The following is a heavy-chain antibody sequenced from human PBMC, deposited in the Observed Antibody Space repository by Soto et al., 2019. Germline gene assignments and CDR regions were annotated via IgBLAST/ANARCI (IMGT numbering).Heavy chain of an antibody. J-gene: IGHJ5*02. CDR2: ISAYNGNT. CDR3: AGFGLVVPANNWFDP. V-gene: IGHV1-18*04. Sequence: ASVKVSCKASGYTFTSYGISWVRQAPGQGLEWMGWISAYNGNTNYAQKLQGRVTMTTDTSTSTAYMELRSLRSDDTAVYYCAGFGLVVPANNWFDPRGQRSPVTVSS. D-gene: IGHD2-2*01. CDR1: GYTFTSYG.